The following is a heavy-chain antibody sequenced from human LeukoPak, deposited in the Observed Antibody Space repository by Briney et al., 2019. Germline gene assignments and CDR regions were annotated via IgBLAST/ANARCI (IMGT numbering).Heavy chain of an antibody. V-gene: IGHV4-59*12. Sequence: PSETLSLTCTVSGGSISSYYWSWIRQPPGKGLEWIGYIYYSGSTNYNPSLKSRVTISVDTSKNQFSLKLSSVTAADTAVYYCARGTWKVTTYHWFDPWGQGTLVTVSS. CDR2: IYYSGST. CDR3: ARGTWKVTTYHWFDP. J-gene: IGHJ5*02. D-gene: IGHD4-11*01. CDR1: GGSISSYY.